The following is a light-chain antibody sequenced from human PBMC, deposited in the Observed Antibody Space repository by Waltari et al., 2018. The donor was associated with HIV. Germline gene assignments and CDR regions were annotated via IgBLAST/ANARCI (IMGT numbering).Light chain of an antibody. V-gene: IGLV1-44*01. CDR2: SNN. J-gene: IGLJ3*02. CDR1: RSNIGSNT. Sequence: QSVLTQPPSASGTPGQRVTISCSGRRSNIGSNTVNWYQQLPGTAPKLLIYSNNQRPSGVPDRLSGSKSGTSASLAISGLQSEDEANYYCAAWDDSLIGPVFGGGTKLTVL. CDR3: AAWDDSLIGPV.